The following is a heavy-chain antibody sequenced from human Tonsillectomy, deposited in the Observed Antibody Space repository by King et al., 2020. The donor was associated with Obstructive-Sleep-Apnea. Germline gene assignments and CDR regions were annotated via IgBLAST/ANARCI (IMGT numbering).Heavy chain of an antibody. Sequence: QLVQSGPEVKKPGTSVKVSCKASGFTFTSSDVQWVRQARGQRLEWIGWIVVCSGNTNYAQKFRERVTITRDMSTSTAYMEPSSLRSEDTAVYYCAADPESGDAFEIWGQGTMVTVSS. V-gene: IGHV1-58*01. CDR3: AADPESGDAFEI. J-gene: IGHJ3*02. CDR2: IVVCSGNT. D-gene: IGHD3-3*01. CDR1: GFTFTSSD.